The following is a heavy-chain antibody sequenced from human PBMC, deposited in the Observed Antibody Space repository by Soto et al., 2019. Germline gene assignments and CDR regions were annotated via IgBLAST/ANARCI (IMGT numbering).Heavy chain of an antibody. CDR2: IWYDGSNK. J-gene: IGHJ5*02. CDR3: TRSGPGSNH. Sequence: GGSLRLSCAASGFTFSSYGMHWVRQAPGKGLEWVAVIWYDGSNKYYADSVKGRFTISRDNAKNSLYLQMNRLRVEDTALYYCTRSGPGSNHWGQGTLVTVSS. D-gene: IGHD3-3*01. CDR1: GFTFSSYG. V-gene: IGHV3-33*03.